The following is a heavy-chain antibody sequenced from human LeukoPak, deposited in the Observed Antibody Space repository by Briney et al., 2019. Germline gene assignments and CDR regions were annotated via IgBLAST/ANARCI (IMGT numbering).Heavy chain of an antibody. CDR1: GFTFSSYS. Sequence: GGSLRLSCAASGFTFSSYSMSWVRQAPGMWLEWVSSISGSGGRADYADSVEGRFTISRDNAMNTLSLQMNSLTAGDTAIYYCAKNPKLEGWIYFESWGQGILVTVSS. J-gene: IGHJ4*02. CDR3: AKNPKLEGWIYFES. D-gene: IGHD1-1*01. CDR2: ISGSGGRA. V-gene: IGHV3-23*01.